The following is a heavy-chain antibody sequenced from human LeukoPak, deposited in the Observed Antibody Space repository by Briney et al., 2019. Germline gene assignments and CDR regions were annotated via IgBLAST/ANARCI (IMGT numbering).Heavy chain of an antibody. CDR1: GLSFTKYA. CDR2: ISQDGSMR. Sequence: PGGSQRLSCSPSGLSFTKYAMDWVREAPGKGLEWVTVISQDGSMRYSADSVKGQFTVSRDNSNNAVYLQMNGLKSEDTAVYYCAGEKFDSWVQGTMVAVS. J-gene: IGHJ3*02. V-gene: IGHV3-30*04. CDR3: AGEKFDS.